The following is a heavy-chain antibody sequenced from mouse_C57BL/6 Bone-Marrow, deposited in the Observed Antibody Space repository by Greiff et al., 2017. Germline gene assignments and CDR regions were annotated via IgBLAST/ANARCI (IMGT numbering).Heavy chain of an antibody. Sequence: EVQRVESGPGLAKPSQTLSLTCSVTGYSITSDYWHWIRKFPGHKLEYMGYISYSGSTYYNPTPKSLISITRDTSKNQYYLQWNSVTTEDTATYYCAIYDGYYLAYWGQGTLVTVSA. J-gene: IGHJ3*01. D-gene: IGHD2-3*01. CDR1: GYSITSDY. CDR2: ISYSGST. V-gene: IGHV3-8*01. CDR3: AIYDGYYLAY.